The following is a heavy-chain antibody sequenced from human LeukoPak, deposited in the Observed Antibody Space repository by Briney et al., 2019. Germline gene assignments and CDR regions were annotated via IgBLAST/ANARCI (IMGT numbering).Heavy chain of an antibody. CDR1: GGSISSSSYY. CDR2: IYYSGST. Sequence: SETLSLTCTVSGGSISSSSYYWGWIRQPPGKGLEWIGSIYYSGSTYYSPSLTSRVTISVDTSKNQFSLKLSSVTAADTAVYYCARDRALMVYEDYYYYMDVWGKGTTVTVSS. V-gene: IGHV4-39*02. D-gene: IGHD2-8*01. J-gene: IGHJ6*03. CDR3: ARDRALMVYEDYYYYMDV.